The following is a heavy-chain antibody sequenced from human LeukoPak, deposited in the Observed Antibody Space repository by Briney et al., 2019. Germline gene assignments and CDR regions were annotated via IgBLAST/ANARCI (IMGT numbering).Heavy chain of an antibody. CDR2: ISSSSSCI. CDR1: GFTFSSYS. J-gene: IGHJ4*02. CDR3: ARGERGLYCSSTSCYPVL. Sequence: GGSLRLSCAAFGFTFSSYSMNWVRQAPGKGLEWVSSISSSSSCIYYADSVKGRFTISRDNAKNSLYLQMNSLRAEDTAVYYCARGERGLYCSSTSCYPVLGGQGTLVTVSS. V-gene: IGHV3-21*01. D-gene: IGHD2-2*01.